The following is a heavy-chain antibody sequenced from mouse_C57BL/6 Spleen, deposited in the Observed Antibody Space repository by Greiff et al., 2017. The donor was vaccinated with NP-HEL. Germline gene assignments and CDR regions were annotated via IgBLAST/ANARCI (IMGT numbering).Heavy chain of an antibody. Sequence: DVQLQESGPGLVKPSQSLSLTCSVTGYSITSGYYWNWIRQFPGNKLEWMGYISYDGSNNYNPSLKNRISITRDTSKNQFFLKLNSVTTEDTATYYCAREGIYYYGSSGAYWGQGTLVTVSA. D-gene: IGHD1-1*01. J-gene: IGHJ3*01. V-gene: IGHV3-6*01. CDR3: AREGIYYYGSSGAY. CDR2: ISYDGSN. CDR1: GYSITSGYY.